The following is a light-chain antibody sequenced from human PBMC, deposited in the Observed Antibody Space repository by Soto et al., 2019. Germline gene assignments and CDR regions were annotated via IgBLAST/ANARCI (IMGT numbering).Light chain of an antibody. J-gene: IGKJ2*01. CDR2: EVS. CDR3: LQHNTYPYT. CDR1: QGINNY. Sequence: DIQMTQSPSAMSASVGDRVTITCRASQGINNYLAWFQQKPGKVPKRLIYEVSNLQSGVPSRFSGSVSGTEFTLTISSLQPEDFATYYCLQHNTYPYTCGQGTKLEIK. V-gene: IGKV1-17*03.